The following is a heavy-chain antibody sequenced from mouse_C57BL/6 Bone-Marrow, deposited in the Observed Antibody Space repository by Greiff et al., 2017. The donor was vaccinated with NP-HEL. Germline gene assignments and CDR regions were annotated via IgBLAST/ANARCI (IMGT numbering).Heavy chain of an antibody. Sequence: VQLQQSGPELVKPGASVKISCKASGYTFTDYYMNWVKQSHGKSLEWIGDINPNNGGTSYNQKFKGKATLTVDKSSSTAYMELRSLTSEDSAVYYCAGGLRRAYWGQGTLVTVSA. D-gene: IGHD2-12*01. CDR2: INPNNGGT. CDR3: AGGLRRAY. J-gene: IGHJ3*01. V-gene: IGHV1-26*01. CDR1: GYTFTDYY.